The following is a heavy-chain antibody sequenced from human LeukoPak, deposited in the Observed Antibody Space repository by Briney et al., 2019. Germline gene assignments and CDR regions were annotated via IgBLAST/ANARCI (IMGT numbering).Heavy chain of an antibody. V-gene: IGHV6-1*01. D-gene: IGHD2-2*01. CDR1: GDSLSSNCVT. J-gene: IGHJ5*02. CDR3: ARRLTQYDCFDP. CDR2: TYYRSTWYN. Sequence: SQIISLTCAISGDSLSSNCVTWDWIRQSPSRGLEWLGMTYYRSTWYNDYAVSVRGRITVNPDTSKTQFALHLNTVTPEDTAVYYCARRLTQYDCFDPWGQGILVTVSS.